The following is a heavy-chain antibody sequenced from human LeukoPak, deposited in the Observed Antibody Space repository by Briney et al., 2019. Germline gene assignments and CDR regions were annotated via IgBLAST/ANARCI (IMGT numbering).Heavy chain of an antibody. CDR3: ARDQLYCSSSSCRNLGWFDP. Sequence: GSLRLSCAASGFTFSSYWMNWVRQAPGKGLEWIGSIYYSGNTYYNPSLKSPVTISIDTSKNQFSLRLISVTAADTAVYYCARDQLYCSSSSCRNLGWFDPWGQGTLVTVSS. D-gene: IGHD2-2*01. CDR1: GFTFSSYW. V-gene: IGHV4-39*07. CDR2: IYYSGNT. J-gene: IGHJ5*02.